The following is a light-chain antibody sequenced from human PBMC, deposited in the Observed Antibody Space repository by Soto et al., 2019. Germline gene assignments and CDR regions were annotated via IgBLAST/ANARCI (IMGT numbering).Light chain of an antibody. Sequence: DIQMTQSPSSLSASVGDRVTITCRASQSISSYLNWYQQKPGKAPKLLIYAASSLQSGVPSRFSGSGSGTDFTLTISSRQPEDFATYYCQRSYSTPPYTFGQGTKLEIK. V-gene: IGKV1-39*01. CDR3: QRSYSTPPYT. CDR2: AAS. CDR1: QSISSY. J-gene: IGKJ2*01.